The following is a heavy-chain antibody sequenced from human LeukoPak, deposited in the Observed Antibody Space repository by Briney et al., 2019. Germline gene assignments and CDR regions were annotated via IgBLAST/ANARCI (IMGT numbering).Heavy chain of an antibody. J-gene: IGHJ3*02. CDR3: AKDRGWTVDAFDI. Sequence: PGGPLRLSCAASGFTFSSYAMSWVRQAPGKGLEWVSAISGSGGSTYYADSVKGRFTISRDNSKNTLYLQMNSLRAEDTAVYYCAKDRGWTVDAFDIWGQGTMVTVSS. V-gene: IGHV3-23*01. CDR1: GFTFSSYA. CDR2: ISGSGGST. D-gene: IGHD3-10*01.